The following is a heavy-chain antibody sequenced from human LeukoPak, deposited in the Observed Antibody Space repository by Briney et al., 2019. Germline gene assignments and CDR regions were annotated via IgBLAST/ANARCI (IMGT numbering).Heavy chain of an antibody. V-gene: IGHV1-46*01. Sequence: GASVKVSCKASGYTFTSYYMHWERQAPGQGLEWMGIINPSGGSTSYAQKFQGRVTMTRDTSTSTVYMELSSLRSEDTAVYYCARVPTYYDFWSGYSDAFDIWGQGTMVTVSS. D-gene: IGHD3-3*01. J-gene: IGHJ3*02. CDR1: GYTFTSYY. CDR3: ARVPTYYDFWSGYSDAFDI. CDR2: INPSGGST.